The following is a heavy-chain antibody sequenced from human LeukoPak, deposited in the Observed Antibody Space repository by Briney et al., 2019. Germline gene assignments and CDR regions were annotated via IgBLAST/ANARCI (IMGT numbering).Heavy chain of an antibody. D-gene: IGHD4-17*01. J-gene: IGHJ4*02. CDR3: ARELPSTVTTGVFDY. V-gene: IGHV3-21*01. CDR1: GFTFSSYS. CDR2: ISSSSSYI. Sequence: GGPLRLSCAASGFTFSSYSMNWVRRAPGKALEWVSSISSSSSYIYYADSVKGRFTISRDNAKNSLYLQMNSLRAEDTAVYYCARELPSTVTTGVFDYWGQGTLVTVSS.